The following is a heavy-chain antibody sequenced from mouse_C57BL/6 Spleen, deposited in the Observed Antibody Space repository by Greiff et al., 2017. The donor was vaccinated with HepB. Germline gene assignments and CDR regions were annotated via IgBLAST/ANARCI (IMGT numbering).Heavy chain of an antibody. V-gene: IGHV1-76*01. Sequence: QVQLQQSGAELVRPGASVKLSCKASGYTFTDYYINWVKQRPRQGLEWIARIYPGSGNTYYNEKFKGKATLTAEKSSSTAYMQLSSLTSEDSAVYFCARGNCSFDYWGQGTTLTVSS. CDR2: IYPGSGNT. D-gene: IGHD4-1*01. CDR3: ARGNCSFDY. J-gene: IGHJ2*01. CDR1: GYTFTDYY.